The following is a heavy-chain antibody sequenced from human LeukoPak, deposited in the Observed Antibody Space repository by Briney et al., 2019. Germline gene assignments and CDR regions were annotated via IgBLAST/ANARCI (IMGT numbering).Heavy chain of an antibody. J-gene: IGHJ6*03. D-gene: IGHD6-13*01. CDR3: ARGGSSWYYYYLDV. CDR2: INWNGGST. V-gene: IGHV3-20*01. CDR1: GFTFDDYG. Sequence: GGSLRLSCAVSGFTFDDYGMSWVRQAQGKGRGWVSGINWNGGSTGYADSVKGRFTISRDSAKNSLYLQMNSLRAEDTALYHCARGGSSWYYYYLDVWGKGTTVTVSS.